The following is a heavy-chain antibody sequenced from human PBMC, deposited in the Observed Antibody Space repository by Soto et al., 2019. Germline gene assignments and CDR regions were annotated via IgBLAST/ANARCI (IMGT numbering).Heavy chain of an antibody. CDR3: ARDRKSSSWYETHYCFDY. CDR1: GFTFSSYS. V-gene: IGHV3-21*01. J-gene: IGHJ4*02. Sequence: PGGSLRLSCAASGFTFSSYSMNWVRQAPGKGLEWVSSISSSGSYIYYADSVKGRFTISRDNAKNSLYLQMNSLRAEDTAVYYCARDRKSSSWYETHYCFDYWGQGTLVTVSS. D-gene: IGHD6-13*01. CDR2: ISSSGSYI.